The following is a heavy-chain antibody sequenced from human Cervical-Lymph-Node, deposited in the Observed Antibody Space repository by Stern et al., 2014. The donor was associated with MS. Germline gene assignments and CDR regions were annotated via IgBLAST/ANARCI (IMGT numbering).Heavy chain of an antibody. J-gene: IGHJ6*02. CDR1: GYTFTSYG. V-gene: IGHV1-18*04. CDR3: ARDKRFLEWLLGNYYYGMDV. CDR2: ISAYNGNT. Sequence: VQLEESGAEVKKPGASVKVSCKASGYTFTSYGISWVRQAPGQGLEWMGWISAYNGNTNYAQKLQGRVTMTTDTSTSTAYMELRSLRSDDTAVYYCARDKRFLEWLLGNYYYGMDVWGQGTTVTVSS. D-gene: IGHD3-3*01.